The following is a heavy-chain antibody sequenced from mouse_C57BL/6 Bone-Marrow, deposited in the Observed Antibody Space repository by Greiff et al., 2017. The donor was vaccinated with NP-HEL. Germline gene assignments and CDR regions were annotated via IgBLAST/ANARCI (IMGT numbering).Heavy chain of an antibody. CDR1: GYSITSGYY. J-gene: IGHJ2*01. D-gene: IGHD1-1*01. CDR2: ISYDGSN. CDR3: ARGTTVQSWVVFDY. Sequence: EVHLVESGPGLVKPSQSLSLTCSVTGYSITSGYYWNWLRQFPGNKLEWMGYISYDGSNNYNSSLKNRISITRDTTNNQFFLKLNSVTTEDTSTYYCARGTTVQSWVVFDYWGQGTTLTVSS. V-gene: IGHV3-6*01.